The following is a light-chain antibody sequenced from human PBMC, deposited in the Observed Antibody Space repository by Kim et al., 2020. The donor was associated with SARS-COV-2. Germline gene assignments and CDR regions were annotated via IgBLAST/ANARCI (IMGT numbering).Light chain of an antibody. Sequence: SLSPGEGAPLSCGASQSVSSYLAWYQQKPGQAPRLLIYDASNRATGIPARFSGSGSGTDFTLTISSLEPEDFAVYYCQQRSNWLTFGGGTKVEIK. CDR2: DAS. V-gene: IGKV3-11*01. J-gene: IGKJ4*01. CDR3: QQRSNWLT. CDR1: QSVSSY.